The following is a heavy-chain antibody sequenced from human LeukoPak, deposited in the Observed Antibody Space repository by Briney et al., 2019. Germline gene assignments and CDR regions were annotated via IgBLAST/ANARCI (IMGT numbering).Heavy chain of an antibody. CDR1: GGSISSSSHY. J-gene: IGHJ4*02. CDR2: LYYSGST. D-gene: IGHD4-17*01. V-gene: IGHV4-39*07. Sequence: SGTLSLTCTVSGGSISSSSHYRGWIRQPPGKGLEWIACLYYSGSTYYNPSLKSRVTISVDTSKNQFSLNLNSVTAADTAVFYCAAMTTVTTVDYWGQGTLVTVSS. CDR3: AAMTTVTTVDY.